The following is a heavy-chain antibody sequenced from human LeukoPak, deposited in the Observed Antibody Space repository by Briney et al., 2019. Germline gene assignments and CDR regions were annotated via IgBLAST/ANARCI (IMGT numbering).Heavy chain of an antibody. CDR3: AKKVDDNRGARFDY. J-gene: IGHJ4*02. V-gene: IGHV3-23*01. D-gene: IGHD3-22*01. Sequence: GGSLRLSCAASGFTFSSYGMSWVRQAPGKGLEWVSAISGSGGSTYYADSVKGRFTISRDNSKNTLYLQMNSLRAEDTAVYYCAKKVDDNRGARFDYWGQGTLVTVSS. CDR2: ISGSGGST. CDR1: GFTFSSYG.